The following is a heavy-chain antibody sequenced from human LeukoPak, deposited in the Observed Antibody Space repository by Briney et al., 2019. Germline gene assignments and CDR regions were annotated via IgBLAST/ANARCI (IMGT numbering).Heavy chain of an antibody. V-gene: IGHV4-4*02. CDR3: ARDRGRYFDL. J-gene: IGHJ2*01. CDR1: GGSISSSNW. Sequence: PSGTLSLTCAVSGGSISSSNWWTWVRQPPGKGLGWIGGVYHSGSTNYNPSLKSRVTLSVDKSKNQFSLKLTSVTAADTAVYYCARDRGRYFDLWGRGTLVTVSS. CDR2: VYHSGST.